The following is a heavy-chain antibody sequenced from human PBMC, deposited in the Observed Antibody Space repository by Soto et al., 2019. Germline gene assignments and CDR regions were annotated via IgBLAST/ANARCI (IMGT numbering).Heavy chain of an antibody. CDR1: GGTFSSYA. CDR3: ARELTGVGATATYFDY. D-gene: IGHD1-26*01. J-gene: IGHJ4*02. Sequence: QVQLVQSGAEVKKPGSSVKVSCKASGGTFSSYAISWVRQAPGQGLEWMGGIIPIFGTANYAQKFQGRVTLTEDQATSTAYMERSSLRSEDTAVYYCARELTGVGATATYFDYWGQGTLVTVSS. CDR2: IIPIFGTA. V-gene: IGHV1-69*01.